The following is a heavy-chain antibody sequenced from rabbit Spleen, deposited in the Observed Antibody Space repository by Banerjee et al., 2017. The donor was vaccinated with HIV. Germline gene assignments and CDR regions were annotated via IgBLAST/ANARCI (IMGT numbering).Heavy chain of an antibody. D-gene: IGHD6-1*01. CDR3: ARGYTYSYVGIAHVTDYFNL. CDR2: IYGGDGST. CDR1: GFSFSSSYW. J-gene: IGHJ4*01. V-gene: IGHV1S45*01. Sequence: QEQLEESGGDLVQPEGSLTLTCTASGFSFSSSYWLCWVRQAPGKGLEWIACIYGGDGSTYYANWAKGRITVSKASSTTVTLQMTSLTAADTATFFCARGYTYSYVGIAHVTDYFNLWGPGTLVTVS.